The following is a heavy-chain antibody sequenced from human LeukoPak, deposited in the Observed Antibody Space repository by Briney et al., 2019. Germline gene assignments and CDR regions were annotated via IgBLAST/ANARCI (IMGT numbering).Heavy chain of an antibody. Sequence: GGSLRLSCAASGFTFSSYAMSWVRQAPEKGLEWVSTISGSGGGTYYADSVKGRFTISRDDSKNTLYLQMNSLRAEDTAVYYCVKDLGRYRNNCSDYWGQGTLVTVS. V-gene: IGHV3-23*01. CDR3: VKDLGRYRNNCSDY. CDR1: GFTFSSYA. CDR2: ISGSGGGT. D-gene: IGHD1-26*01. J-gene: IGHJ4*02.